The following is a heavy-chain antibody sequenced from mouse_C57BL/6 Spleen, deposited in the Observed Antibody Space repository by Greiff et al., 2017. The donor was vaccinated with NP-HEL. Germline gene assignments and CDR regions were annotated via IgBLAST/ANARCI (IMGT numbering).Heavy chain of an antibody. Sequence: EVKLVESGGGLVQPGGSLKLSCAASGFTFSDYYMYWVRQTPEKRLEWVAYISNGGGSTYYPDTVKGRFTISRDNAKNTLYLQMSRLKSEDTAMYYCARQGIYYGNYEGFAYWGQGTLVTVSA. J-gene: IGHJ3*01. CDR2: ISNGGGST. D-gene: IGHD2-1*01. V-gene: IGHV5-12*01. CDR3: ARQGIYYGNYEGFAY. CDR1: GFTFSDYY.